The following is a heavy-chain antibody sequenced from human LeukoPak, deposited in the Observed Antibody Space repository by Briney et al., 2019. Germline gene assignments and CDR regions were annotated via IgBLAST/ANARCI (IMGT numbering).Heavy chain of an antibody. J-gene: IGHJ3*02. D-gene: IGHD2/OR15-2a*01. CDR1: GYSFTGYW. CDR2: IYPGDADT. V-gene: IGHV5-51*01. Sequence: GESLKISCKASGYSFTGYWIGWVRQMPGKGLEWMGIIYPGDADTRYRPSFQGQVTISADRSIRTAFMQWHSLQASDTAMYYCATPIGAAGAYDIWGQGTMVIVSS. CDR3: ATPIGAAGAYDI.